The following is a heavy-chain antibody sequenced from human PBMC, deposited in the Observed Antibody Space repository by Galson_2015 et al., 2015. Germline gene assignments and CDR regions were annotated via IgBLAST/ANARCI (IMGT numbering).Heavy chain of an antibody. J-gene: IGHJ3*02. CDR2: IIPIFGTA. Sequence: SVKVSCKASGGTFSSYAISWVRQAPGQGLEWMGGIIPIFGTANYAQKFQGRVTITADESTSTAYMELSSLRSEDTAVYYCASPGPSTWIQLWLGHDAFDIWGQGTMVTVSS. CDR1: GGTFSSYA. CDR3: ASPGPSTWIQLWLGHDAFDI. D-gene: IGHD5-18*01. V-gene: IGHV1-69*13.